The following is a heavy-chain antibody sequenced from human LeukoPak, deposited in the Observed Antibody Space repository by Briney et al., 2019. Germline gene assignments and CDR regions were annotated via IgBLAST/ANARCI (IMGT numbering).Heavy chain of an antibody. CDR1: GYTFTSYA. V-gene: IGHV1-3*03. CDR2: INAGNGNT. CDR3: ARGGRGATHFDY. D-gene: IGHD1-26*01. J-gene: IGHJ4*02. Sequence: ASVKVFCKASGYTFTSYAMHWVRQAPGQRLEWMGWINAGNGNTKYSQEFQGRVTITRDTSASTAYMELSSLRSEDMAVYYCARGGRGATHFDYWGQGTLVTVSS.